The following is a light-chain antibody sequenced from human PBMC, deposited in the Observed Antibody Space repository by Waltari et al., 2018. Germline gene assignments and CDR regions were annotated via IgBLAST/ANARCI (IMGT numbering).Light chain of an antibody. CDR1: MLPKKY. J-gene: IGLJ1*01. CDR3: YSATDNNLGV. Sequence: SSELTQPSSVSVSPGQTARITCSGDMLPKKYTRWFQQKPGQAPVLFLYQDSARPSGFLDRVAGSSSGTTVTLTVSGAQVEDEADYYCYSATDNNLGVFEPGTRVTVL. CDR2: QDS. V-gene: IGLV3-27*01.